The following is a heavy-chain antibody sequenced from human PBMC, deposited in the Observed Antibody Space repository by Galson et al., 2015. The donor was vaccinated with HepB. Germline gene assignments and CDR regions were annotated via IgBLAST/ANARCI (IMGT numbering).Heavy chain of an antibody. J-gene: IGHJ2*01. CDR1: GFTFSSYS. V-gene: IGHV3-48*04. CDR2: ISSSSSTI. Sequence: SLRLSCAASGFTFSSYSMNWVRQAPGKGLEWVSYISSSSSTIYYADSVKGRFTISRDNAKNSLYLQMNSLRAEDTAVYYCARSTPPVYGSGSYYTGRPYFDPWGRGTLVTVSS. CDR3: ARSTPPVYGSGSYYTGRPYFDP. D-gene: IGHD3-10*01.